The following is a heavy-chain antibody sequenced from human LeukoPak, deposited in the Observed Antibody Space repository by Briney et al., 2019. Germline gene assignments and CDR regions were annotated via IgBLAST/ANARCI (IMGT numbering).Heavy chain of an antibody. CDR2: ISTYTGNT. Sequence: ASVKVSCKASGYTFTSYGISWVRQAPGQGLEWMGWISTYTGNTNHAQKVQGRVTMTTDTSTRTAYMEVGSLRSDDTAVYFCARCNDWDGAPDYWGQGTLVAVSS. J-gene: IGHJ4*02. CDR1: GYTFTSYG. CDR3: ARCNDWDGAPDY. V-gene: IGHV1-18*01. D-gene: IGHD3-9*01.